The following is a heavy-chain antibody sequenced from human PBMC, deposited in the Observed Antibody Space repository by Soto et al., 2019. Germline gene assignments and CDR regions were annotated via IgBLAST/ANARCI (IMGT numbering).Heavy chain of an antibody. V-gene: IGHV4-38-2*01. D-gene: IGHD4-17*01. J-gene: IGHJ4*02. CDR2: NNRSEKP. Sequence: SETLSLTSACSCYPDSEGYYLVWIGQHPGKGLEWMWSNNRSEKPYYNPSLKSRLTMSVDTSKNQISLTRSYVTAADTAIYYCARSGDDYGSYVDYWGQGTLVTVS. CDR1: CYPDSEGYY. CDR3: ARSGDDYGSYVDY.